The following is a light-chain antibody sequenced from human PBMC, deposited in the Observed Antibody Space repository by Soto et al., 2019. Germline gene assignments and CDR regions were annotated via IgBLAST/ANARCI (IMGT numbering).Light chain of an antibody. CDR1: QTIYSN. CDR2: GAS. CDR3: QQYGSSSTWT. Sequence: EIVLTQSPATLSLSPGEGATVSCRASQTIYSNVAWYQQRPGQAPRLLIYGASSRATGIPDRFSGSGSGTDFTLTISRLEPEDFAVYYCQQYGSSSTWTFGQGTKVDIK. V-gene: IGKV3-20*01. J-gene: IGKJ1*01.